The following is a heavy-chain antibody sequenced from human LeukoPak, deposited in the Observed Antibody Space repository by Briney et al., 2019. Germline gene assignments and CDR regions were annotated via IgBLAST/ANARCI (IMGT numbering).Heavy chain of an antibody. J-gene: IGHJ4*02. CDR3: AKDQWNPDY. Sequence: GGSLRLSCAASGFTFSSYGMHWVRQAPGKGLEWVAVVWDDGSSQNYADSVKGRFTISRDNSKNMLYLQMNSLRAEDTAVYYCAKDQWNPDYWGQGTLVTVSS. CDR1: GFTFSSYG. CDR2: VWDDGSSQ. D-gene: IGHD6-19*01. V-gene: IGHV3-33*06.